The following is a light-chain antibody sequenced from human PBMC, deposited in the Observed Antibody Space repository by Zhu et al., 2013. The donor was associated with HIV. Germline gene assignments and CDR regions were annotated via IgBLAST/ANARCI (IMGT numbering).Light chain of an antibody. CDR1: QTVSSSF. J-gene: IGKJ4*01. CDR2: GAS. V-gene: IGKV3-20*01. CDR3: QQYGSSPLT. Sequence: EIVLTQSPGTLSLSPGERATLSCRASQTVSSSFLAWYQQKPGQAPRLLIYGASSRATGIPDRFSGSGSGTDFTLSISRLEPEDFEVYYCQQYGSSPLTFGGGTKVE.